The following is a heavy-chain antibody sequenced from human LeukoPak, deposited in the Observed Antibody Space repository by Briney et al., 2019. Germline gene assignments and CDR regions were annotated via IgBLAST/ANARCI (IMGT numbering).Heavy chain of an antibody. CDR1: GGSMSTYY. CDR2: IYYSGST. D-gene: IGHD3-22*01. J-gene: IGHJ4*02. V-gene: IGHV4-59*12. Sequence: PSETLSLTCTVSGGSMSTYYWSWIRQPPGKGLEWIGYIYYSGSTYYNPSLKSRVTISVDTSKNQFSLKLSSVTAADTAVYYCARDDDSSGLDYWGQGTLVTVSS. CDR3: ARDDDSSGLDY.